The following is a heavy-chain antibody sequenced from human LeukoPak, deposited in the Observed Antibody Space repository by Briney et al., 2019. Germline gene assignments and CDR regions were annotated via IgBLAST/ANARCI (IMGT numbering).Heavy chain of an antibody. CDR1: GFTFTSST. J-gene: IGHJ4*02. CDR3: AGTPWFGELTLDY. Sequence: SVKKSCRASGFTFTSSTIQWVRQARGQRLEWIGWIVVGSGNTNYAQKFQERVIITRDMSTTTVYMELSSLRSEDTAVYYCAGTPWFGELTLDYWGQGTLVTVSS. D-gene: IGHD3-10*01. V-gene: IGHV1-58*02. CDR2: IVVGSGNT.